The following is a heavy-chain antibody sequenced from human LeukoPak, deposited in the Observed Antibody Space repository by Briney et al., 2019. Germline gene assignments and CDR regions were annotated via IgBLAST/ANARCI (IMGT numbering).Heavy chain of an antibody. CDR2: IYTSGST. CDR1: GGSISSYY. J-gene: IGHJ4*02. D-gene: IGHD2-2*01. Sequence: SETLPLTCTVSGGSISSYYWSWIRQPAGKGLEWIGRIYTSGSTNYNPSLKSRVTMPVDASKNQFSLKLSSVTAADTAIYYCARSRPVHCSIISCYGLDPFAYWGQGTLVTVSS. CDR3: ARSRPVHCSIISCYGLDPFAY. V-gene: IGHV4-4*07.